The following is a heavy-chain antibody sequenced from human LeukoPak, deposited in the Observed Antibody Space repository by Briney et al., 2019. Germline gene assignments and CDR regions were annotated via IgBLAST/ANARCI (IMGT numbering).Heavy chain of an antibody. Sequence: ASVKVSCKTSGYTFTGYYLHWVRQAPGQGLEWMGWISAYNGNTNYAQKLQGRVTMTTDTSTSTAYMELRSLRSDDTAVYYCAREGWVAARSWFDPWGQGTLVTVSS. CDR1: GYTFTGYY. J-gene: IGHJ5*02. CDR3: AREGWVAARSWFDP. D-gene: IGHD6-6*01. CDR2: ISAYNGNT. V-gene: IGHV1-18*04.